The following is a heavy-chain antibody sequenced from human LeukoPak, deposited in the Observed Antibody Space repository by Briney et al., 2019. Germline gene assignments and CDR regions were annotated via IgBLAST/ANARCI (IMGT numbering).Heavy chain of an antibody. CDR3: ARDKASSWYYYGMDV. CDR2: IYYSGST. Sequence: PSETLSLTCTVSGGSISSSSYYWGWIRQPPGKGLEWIGSIYYSGSTYYNPSLKSRVTISVDMSKNQFSLKLSSVTAADTAVYYCARDKASSWYYYGMDVWGQGTTVTVSS. V-gene: IGHV4-39*07. J-gene: IGHJ6*02. D-gene: IGHD6-13*01. CDR1: GGSISSSSYY.